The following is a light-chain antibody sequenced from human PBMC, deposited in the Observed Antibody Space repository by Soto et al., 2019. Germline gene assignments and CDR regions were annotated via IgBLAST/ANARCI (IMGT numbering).Light chain of an antibody. CDR2: DVS. V-gene: IGLV2-14*03. Sequence: QSALTQPASVSGSPGQSITISCTGGSSDVGGYDYVSWYQHHPGKPPKLLIYDVSNRPSGVSDRFSGSKSGNTASLTISGLQTEDEGDYYCNSWTSGNALDVFGTGTKVTVL. CDR3: NSWTSGNALDV. J-gene: IGLJ1*01. CDR1: SSDVGGYDY.